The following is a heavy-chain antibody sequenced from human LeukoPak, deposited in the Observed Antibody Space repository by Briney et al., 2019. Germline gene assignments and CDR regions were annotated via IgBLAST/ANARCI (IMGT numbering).Heavy chain of an antibody. D-gene: IGHD5-18*01. J-gene: IGHJ6*03. CDR2: IYYSGST. Sequence: SETLSLTCTVSGGSISSYYWSWIRQPPGKGLEWIGYIYYSGSTNYNPSPKSRVTISVDTSKNQFSLKLSSVTAADTAVYYCARVKRGYSYGPLEYYYFYMDVWGKGTTVTVSS. CDR3: ARVKRGYSYGPLEYYYFYMDV. CDR1: GGSISSYY. V-gene: IGHV4-59*01.